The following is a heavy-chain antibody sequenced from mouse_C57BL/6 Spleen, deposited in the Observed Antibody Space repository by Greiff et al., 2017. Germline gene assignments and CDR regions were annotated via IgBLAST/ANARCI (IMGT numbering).Heavy chain of an antibody. V-gene: IGHV14-3*01. CDR1: GFNIKNTY. CDR2: IDPANGNP. Sequence: VQLQQSVAELVRPGASVKLSCTASGFNIKNTYMHWVKQRPEQGLEWIGRIDPANGNPKYDPKFQGKATITVDTISNTAYLQLISLTSDGTYIYYCSKESNYVDYWGQGTTLTVSA. CDR3: SKESNYVDY. J-gene: IGHJ2*01. D-gene: IGHD1-3*01.